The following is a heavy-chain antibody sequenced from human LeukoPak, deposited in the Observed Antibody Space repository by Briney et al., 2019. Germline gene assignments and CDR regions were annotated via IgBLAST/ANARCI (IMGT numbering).Heavy chain of an antibody. CDR1: GFTFSSYS. J-gene: IGHJ3*02. V-gene: IGHV3-48*04. CDR3: ARYIAVAGLDAFDI. Sequence: PGGSLRLSCAASGFTFSSYSTNWVRQAPGKGLEWVSYISSSSSTIYYADSVKGRFTISRDNAKNSLYLQMNSLRAEDTAVYYCARYIAVAGLDAFDIWGQGTMVTVSS. D-gene: IGHD6-19*01. CDR2: ISSSSSTI.